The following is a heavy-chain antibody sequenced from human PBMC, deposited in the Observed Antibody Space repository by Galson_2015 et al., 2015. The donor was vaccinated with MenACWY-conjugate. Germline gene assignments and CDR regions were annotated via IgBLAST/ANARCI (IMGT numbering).Heavy chain of an antibody. D-gene: IGHD1-26*01. V-gene: IGHV3-53*01. CDR2: IYSGGTT. CDR1: GFAVSSNY. J-gene: IGHJ4*02. CDR3: AMSGAYELFDY. Sequence: SLRLSCAASGFAVSSNYTSWVRQAPGKGLEWVSIIYSGGTTHYADSVKGRFTVSRDNSKNTVYLQMNSLRAEDTAVYHCAMSGAYELFDYWGQGTLVTVSS.